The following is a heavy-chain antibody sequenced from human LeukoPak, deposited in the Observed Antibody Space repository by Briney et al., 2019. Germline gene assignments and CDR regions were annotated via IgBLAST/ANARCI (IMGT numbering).Heavy chain of an antibody. CDR1: GFTVSSNY. CDR2: IYSGGTT. J-gene: IGHJ4*02. Sequence: PGGSLRLSCAASGFTVSSNYMTWVRQAPGKGLEWVSVIYSGGTTHYADSVKGRFTTSRDNSKNTLYLQMNSLRADDTAVYYCAMTYGSGSSYGPSDYWGQGTLVTVSS. D-gene: IGHD3-10*01. V-gene: IGHV3-66*01. CDR3: AMTYGSGSSYGPSDY.